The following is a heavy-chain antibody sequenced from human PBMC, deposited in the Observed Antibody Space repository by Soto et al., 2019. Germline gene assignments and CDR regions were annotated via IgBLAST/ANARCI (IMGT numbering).Heavy chain of an antibody. J-gene: IGHJ4*02. D-gene: IGHD2-8*01. V-gene: IGHV3-30-3*01. Sequence: QVQLVESGGGVVQPGRSLRLSCAASGFTFSSYAMHWVGQAPGKGLEGVAVISYDGSNKYYADSVKGRFTISRDNSKNTLYLQMNSLRAEDTAVYYCARAVPRVLMVYAMEFDYWGQGTLVTVSS. CDR1: GFTFSSYA. CDR2: ISYDGSNK. CDR3: ARAVPRVLMVYAMEFDY.